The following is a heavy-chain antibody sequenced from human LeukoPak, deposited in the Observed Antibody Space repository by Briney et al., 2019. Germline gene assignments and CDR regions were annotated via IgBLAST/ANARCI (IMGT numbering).Heavy chain of an antibody. V-gene: IGHV3-21*01. Sequence: GGSLRLSCAASGFTFSSYSMNWVRQAPGKGLEWVSSISSSSSYIYYADSVKGRFTISRDNAKNSLYLQMNSLRAEDTAVYYCARDTVAVAGFDYWGQGTLVTVSS. J-gene: IGHJ4*02. CDR3: ARDTVAVAGFDY. CDR1: GFTFSSYS. D-gene: IGHD6-19*01. CDR2: ISSSSSYI.